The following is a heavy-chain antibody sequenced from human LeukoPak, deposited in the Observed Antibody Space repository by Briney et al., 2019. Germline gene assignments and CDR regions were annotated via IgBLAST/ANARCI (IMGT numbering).Heavy chain of an antibody. V-gene: IGHV1-8*01. J-gene: IGHJ4*02. Sequence: ASVKVSCKASGYTFTNYDINWVRQAPGQGLEWMGWMNPNSGNRGYAQKFQGRVTMTRDTSISTAYIELSSLRSEDTAVYYCARGSIEVAGGVDYWGQGTLVTVSS. CDR3: ARGSIEVAGGVDY. CDR2: MNPNSGNR. CDR1: GYTFTNYD. D-gene: IGHD6-19*01.